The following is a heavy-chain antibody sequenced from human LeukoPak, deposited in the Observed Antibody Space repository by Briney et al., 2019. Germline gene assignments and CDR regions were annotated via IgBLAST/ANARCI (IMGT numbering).Heavy chain of an antibody. V-gene: IGHV4-34*01. CDR1: GGSFSGYY. J-gene: IGHJ4*02. CDR3: ARGLGTLPPGGY. D-gene: IGHD4-23*01. CDR2: NNHSGST. Sequence: KPSETLSLTCAVYGGSFSGYYWSWIRQPPGKGLEWIGENNHSGSTNYNPSLKSRVTISVDTSKNQFSLKLSSVTAADTAVYYCARGLGTLPPGGYWGQGTLVTVSS.